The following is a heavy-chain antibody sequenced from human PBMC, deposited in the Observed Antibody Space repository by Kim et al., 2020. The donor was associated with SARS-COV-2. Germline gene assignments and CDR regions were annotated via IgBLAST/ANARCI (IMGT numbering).Heavy chain of an antibody. CDR1: GGSITSRGNY. V-gene: IGHV4-39*02. Sequence: SETLSLTCSVSGGSITSRGNYWAWIRQPPGKGLEWIGDINYRGTSNNNSSLKSRITISLDTSKNNFSLKLASVTVADTAVYFCARGILLWSGELVRPRPGFLDPPTGFDYWGQGSLVIVSS. CDR2: INYRGTS. D-gene: IGHD3-10*01. CDR3: ARGILLWSGELVRPRPGFLDPPTGFDY. J-gene: IGHJ4*02.